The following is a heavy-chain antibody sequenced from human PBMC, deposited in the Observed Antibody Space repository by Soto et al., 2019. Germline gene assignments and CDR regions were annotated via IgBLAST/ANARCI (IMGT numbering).Heavy chain of an antibody. CDR1: GFTFSSYS. D-gene: IGHD3-22*01. CDR2: ISSSSSYI. CDR3: ARDRDYYDSSGSYWYFDY. V-gene: IGHV3-21*01. J-gene: IGHJ4*02. Sequence: GGSLRLSCAASGFTFSSYSMNWVRQAPGKGLEWVSSISSSSSYIYYADSVKGRFTISRDNAKNSLYLQMNSLRAEDTAVYYCARDRDYYDSSGSYWYFDYRGQGTLVTVSS.